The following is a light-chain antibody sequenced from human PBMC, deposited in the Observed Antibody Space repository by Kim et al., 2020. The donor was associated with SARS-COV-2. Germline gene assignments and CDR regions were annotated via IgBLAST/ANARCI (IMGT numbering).Light chain of an antibody. V-gene: IGLV10-54*04. Sequence: QAGLTQPPSVSKGLRQTATLTCTGNTNNVGDEGAVWLQQHRGHPPKLLSYRDNNRPSGISERFSASRSGNTASLTITGLQPEDEAEYYCSAWDSSLSAWVFGGGTQLTVL. CDR2: RDN. CDR1: TNNVGDEG. CDR3: SAWDSSLSAWV. J-gene: IGLJ3*02.